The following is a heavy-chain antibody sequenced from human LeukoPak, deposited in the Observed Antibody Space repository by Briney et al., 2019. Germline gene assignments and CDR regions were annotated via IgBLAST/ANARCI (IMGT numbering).Heavy chain of an antibody. J-gene: IGHJ4*02. D-gene: IGHD6-19*01. CDR1: GFTFSNYA. CDR2: ISPRSNSI. V-gene: IGHV3-23*01. Sequence: GGSLRLSCTASGFTFSNYAMTWVRQAPGKGLEWISAISPRSNSIYYLDSVRGRFTVSRDNSKNTLYLQMNRLTAEDTAVYYCAKNLRTSVAAFEYWGQGTLVTVSS. CDR3: AKNLRTSVAAFEY.